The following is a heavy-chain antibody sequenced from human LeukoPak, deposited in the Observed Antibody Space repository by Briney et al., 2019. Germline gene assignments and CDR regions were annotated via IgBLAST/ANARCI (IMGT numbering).Heavy chain of an antibody. CDR2: ICAGGTFT. J-gene: IGHJ4*02. CDR1: GFTFSSYA. Sequence: GGSLRLSCTASGFTFSSYAMNGVRQAPGKGLEWVSCICAGGTFTYYADSVKGRFTISRDNSRNTLYLQMNSLRADDTAVYYCAKDPDYTTYGYYFDYWGQGTLVTVSS. CDR3: AKDPDYTTYGYYFDY. V-gene: IGHV3-23*01. D-gene: IGHD4-11*01.